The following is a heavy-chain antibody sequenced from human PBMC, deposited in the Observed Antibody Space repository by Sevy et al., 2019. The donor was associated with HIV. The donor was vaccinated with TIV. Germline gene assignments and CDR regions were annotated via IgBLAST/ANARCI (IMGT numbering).Heavy chain of an antibody. J-gene: IGHJ3*01. CDR3: ARQKNSGFDV. CDR1: GDSVSRTDVA. D-gene: IGHD6-19*01. V-gene: IGHV6-1*01. Sequence: SQTLSLTRAISGDSVSRTDVAWNWIRQSPSRGLEWLGRTWYASKWYNDYAISVKSRLTINPDTTRNQVSLHLSSVTPEDTAVYYCARQKNSGFDVWGQGTVVTVSS. CDR2: TWYASKWYN.